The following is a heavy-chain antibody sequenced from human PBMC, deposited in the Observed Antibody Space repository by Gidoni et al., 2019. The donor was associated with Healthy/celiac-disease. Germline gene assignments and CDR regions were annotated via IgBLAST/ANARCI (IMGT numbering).Heavy chain of an antibody. V-gene: IGHV4-61*02. Sequence: QVQLQESGPGLVKPSQTLSLTCTVSGASISSGSYYWSWIRQPAGKGLEWIGRIYTSGSTNYNPSLKSRVTISVDTSKNQFSLKLSSVTAADTAVYYCARALGRSGSFLDYWGQGTLVTVSS. CDR3: ARALGRSGSFLDY. J-gene: IGHJ4*02. CDR2: IYTSGST. D-gene: IGHD1-26*01. CDR1: GASISSGSYY.